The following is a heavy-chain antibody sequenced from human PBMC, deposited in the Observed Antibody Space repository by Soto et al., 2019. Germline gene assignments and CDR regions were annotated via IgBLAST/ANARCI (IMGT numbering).Heavy chain of an antibody. V-gene: IGHV3-66*01. J-gene: IGHJ4*02. CDR3: AREITSGWNAFDC. CDR2: IYAGGTS. CDR1: GFTVRTSY. D-gene: IGHD6-19*01. Sequence: EVQLVESGGGLVQPGGSLRLSCAASGFTVRTSYMNWVRQSPGRGLEWLSAIYAGGTSYHADSVKGRFTISRDESRNTVYLQMNSLRAEDTAVYYCAREITSGWNAFDCWGQGTLVTVSS.